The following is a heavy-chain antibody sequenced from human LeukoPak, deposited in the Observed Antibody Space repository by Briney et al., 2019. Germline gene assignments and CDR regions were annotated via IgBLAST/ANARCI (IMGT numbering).Heavy chain of an antibody. CDR3: ARGGNSGWRTPNDDY. J-gene: IGHJ4*02. V-gene: IGHV1-2*02. CDR2: INPNSGGT. CDR1: GYTFTGYY. Sequence: GASVKVSCKASGYTFTGYYMHWVRQAPGQGLEWMGWINPNSGGTNYAQKFQGRVTMTRDTSINTAYMEVRSLRSDDTAVYYCARGGNSGWRTPNDDYWGQGTLVTVSS. D-gene: IGHD6-19*01.